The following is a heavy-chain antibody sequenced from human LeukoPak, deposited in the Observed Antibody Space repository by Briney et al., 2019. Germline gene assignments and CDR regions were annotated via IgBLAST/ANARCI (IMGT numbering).Heavy chain of an antibody. CDR3: ARDLGAYCGGDCYSGFDY. J-gene: IGHJ4*02. V-gene: IGHV4-4*07. D-gene: IGHD2-21*02. CDR1: GGSLSSYY. CDR2: IYTSGST. Sequence: SETLSLTCTVSGGSLSSYYWNWIRQPAGKGLEWIGRIYTSGSTNYNPSLKSRVTMSVDTSKNQFSLKLSSVTAADTAVYYCARDLGAYCGGDCYSGFDYWGQGTLVTVSS.